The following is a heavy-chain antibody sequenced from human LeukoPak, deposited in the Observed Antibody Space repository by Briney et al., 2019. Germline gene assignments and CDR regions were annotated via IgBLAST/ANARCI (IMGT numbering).Heavy chain of an antibody. Sequence: PGGSLRLSCAASGFTFSGYAMHWVRQAPGKGLEWVAVISYDESNKYYADSVKGRFTISRDNSKNTLYLQMNSLRAEDTAVYYCAREVYYWGQGTLVTVSS. CDR2: ISYDESNK. CDR3: AREVYY. J-gene: IGHJ4*02. V-gene: IGHV3-30-3*01. CDR1: GFTFSGYA.